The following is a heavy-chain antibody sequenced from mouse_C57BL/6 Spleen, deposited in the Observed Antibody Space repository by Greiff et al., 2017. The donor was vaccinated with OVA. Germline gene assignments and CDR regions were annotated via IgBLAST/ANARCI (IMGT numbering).Heavy chain of an antibody. V-gene: IGHV1-82*01. CDR2: IYPGDGDT. Sequence: QVQLKQSGPELVKPGASVKISCKASGYAFSSSWMNWVKQRPGKGLEWIGRIYPGDGDTNYNGKFKGKATLTADKSSSTAYMQLSSLTSEDSAVYFCARCTTVVAGENAMDYWGQGTSVTVSS. CDR3: ARCTTVVAGENAMDY. CDR1: GYAFSSSW. J-gene: IGHJ4*01. D-gene: IGHD1-1*01.